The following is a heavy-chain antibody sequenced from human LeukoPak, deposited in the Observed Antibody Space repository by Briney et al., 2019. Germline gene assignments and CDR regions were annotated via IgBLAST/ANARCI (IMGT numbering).Heavy chain of an antibody. D-gene: IGHD5-12*01. CDR3: AKDRLDIVATIGLGFDY. CDR1: GFTFSSYS. CDR2: ISSSSSYI. J-gene: IGHJ4*02. V-gene: IGHV3-21*01. Sequence: GGSLRLSCAASGFTFSSYSMNWVRQAPGKGLEWVSSISSSSSYIYYADSVKGRFTISRDNSKNTLYLQMNSLRAKDTAVYYCAKDRLDIVATIGLGFDYWGQGTLVTVSS.